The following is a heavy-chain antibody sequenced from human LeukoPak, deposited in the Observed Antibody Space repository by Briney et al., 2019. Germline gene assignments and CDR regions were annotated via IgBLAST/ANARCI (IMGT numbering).Heavy chain of an antibody. D-gene: IGHD1-1*01. Sequence: GGSLRLSCAASGFTFSSWGMHWVRQAPGKGLEWVAVIWYDGSNKYYADSVKGRFTISRDNSRNTLYLQMNSLRADDTAVYYCARXGPXWXXXYDSWGQGTXVTVSS. J-gene: IGHJ4*02. CDR1: GFTFSSWG. CDR3: ARXGPXWXXXYDS. CDR2: IWYDGSNK. V-gene: IGHV3-33*01.